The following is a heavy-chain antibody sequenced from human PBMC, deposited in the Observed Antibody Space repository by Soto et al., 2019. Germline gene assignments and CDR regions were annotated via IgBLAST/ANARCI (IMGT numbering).Heavy chain of an antibody. Sequence: SETLSLTCTVSGGSISSYYWSWIRQPPGKGLEWIGYIYYSGSTNYNPSLKSRVTISVDTSKNQFSLKLSSVTAADTAVYYCARDGPFYGDYVNYYGMDVWGQGTTVTVSS. CDR2: IYYSGST. CDR1: GGSISSYY. CDR3: ARDGPFYGDYVNYYGMDV. J-gene: IGHJ6*02. D-gene: IGHD4-17*01. V-gene: IGHV4-4*08.